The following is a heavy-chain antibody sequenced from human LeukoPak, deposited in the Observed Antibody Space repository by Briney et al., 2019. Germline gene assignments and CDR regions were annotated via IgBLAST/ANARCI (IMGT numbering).Heavy chain of an antibody. Sequence: SETLSLTCAVYGGSFSGYYWSWIRQPPGKGLEWIGEINHSGSTNYNPSLKSRVTISVDTSKNQFSLKLSSVTAADTAVYYCARRPPNPTYYYGSGSYAPLDAFDIWGQGTMVTVSS. V-gene: IGHV4-34*01. J-gene: IGHJ3*02. D-gene: IGHD3-10*01. CDR1: GGSFSGYY. CDR2: INHSGST. CDR3: ARRPPNPTYYYGSGSYAPLDAFDI.